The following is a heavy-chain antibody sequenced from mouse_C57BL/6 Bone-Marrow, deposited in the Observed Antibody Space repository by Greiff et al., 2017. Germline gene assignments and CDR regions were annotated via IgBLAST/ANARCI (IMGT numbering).Heavy chain of an antibody. J-gene: IGHJ2*01. V-gene: IGHV1-76*01. Sequence: VQLQQSGAELVRPGASVKLSCKASGYTFTDYYINWVKQRPGQGLEWIARIYPGSGNTYYNEKFKGKATLTAEKSSSTAYMQLSRLTSEDAAFYFGARGGALYFDYWGQGTTLTVAS. CDR2: IYPGSGNT. CDR3: ARGGALYFDY. CDR1: GYTFTDYY.